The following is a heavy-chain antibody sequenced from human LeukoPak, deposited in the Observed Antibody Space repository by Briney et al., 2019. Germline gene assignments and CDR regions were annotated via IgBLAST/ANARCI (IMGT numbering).Heavy chain of an antibody. D-gene: IGHD3-3*01. J-gene: IGHJ4*02. CDR3: ARVGGALSVLRFFEWLRFDY. CDR1: GFTFSSYS. CDR2: ISSSSSYI. V-gene: IGHV3-21*01. Sequence: PGGSLRLSCAASGFTFSSYSMNWVRQAPGKGLEWVSSISSSSSYIYYADSVKGRFTISRDNAKNSLYLQMNSLRAEDTAVYYCARVGGALSVLRFFEWLRFDYWGQGTLVTVSS.